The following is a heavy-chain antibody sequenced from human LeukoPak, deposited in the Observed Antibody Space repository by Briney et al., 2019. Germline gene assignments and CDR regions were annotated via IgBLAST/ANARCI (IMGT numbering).Heavy chain of an antibody. CDR2: IYYSGST. D-gene: IGHD3-10*01. Sequence: SETLSLTCTVSGGSISSSSYYWGWIRQPPGKGLEWIGSIYYSGSTYYNPSLKSRVTITVDTSKNQFSLKLSSVTAADTAVYYCARTRLGSHFYWGQGTLVTVSS. V-gene: IGHV4-39*07. J-gene: IGHJ4*02. CDR3: ARTRLGSHFY. CDR1: GGSISSSSYY.